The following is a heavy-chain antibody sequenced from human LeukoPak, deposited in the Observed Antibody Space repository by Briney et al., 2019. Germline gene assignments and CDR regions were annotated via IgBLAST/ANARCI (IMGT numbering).Heavy chain of an antibody. CDR3: ARDRRSSSLRKLDYYYMHV. Sequence: PSETLSLTCHVSGGSISSYYWSWIRQPPGKGLEWIGYIYYIGSTNYKPSLKSRVTISVDTSKNQFSLKLTSVTAADTAVYYCARDRRSSSLRKLDYYYMHVWGKGTTVTVSS. CDR1: GGSISSYY. CDR2: IYYIGST. V-gene: IGHV4-59*01. D-gene: IGHD6-13*01. J-gene: IGHJ6*03.